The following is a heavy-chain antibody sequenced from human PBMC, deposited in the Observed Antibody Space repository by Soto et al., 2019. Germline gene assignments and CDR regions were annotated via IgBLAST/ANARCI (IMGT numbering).Heavy chain of an antibody. D-gene: IGHD2-15*01. J-gene: IGHJ4*02. CDR1: GGSFSGYY. CDR2: INHSGST. Sequence: QVQLQQWGAGLLKPSETLSLTCAVYGGSFSGYYWSWIRQPPGKGLEWIGEINHSGSTNYNPSLKRRVTISVDTSKNQFSLKLSSVTAADTAVYYCARGPGYCSGGSCYYFDYWGQETLVTVSS. V-gene: IGHV4-34*01. CDR3: ARGPGYCSGGSCYYFDY.